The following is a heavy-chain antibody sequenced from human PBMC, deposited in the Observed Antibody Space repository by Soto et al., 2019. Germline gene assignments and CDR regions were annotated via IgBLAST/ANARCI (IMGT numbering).Heavy chain of an antibody. CDR2: IKPSGGST. Sequence: QVQLVQSGAEVKKPGASVKVSCKASGYTFTSYYMHWVRQAPGQGLEWMGIIKPSGGSTSYAQKSKGRFTLTRDTSTRTVYMELSSLRSEDTAVYYCAKYPGIASSGRFGWFDPWGQGTLVTVYS. J-gene: IGHJ5*02. V-gene: IGHV1-46*01. CDR1: GYTFTSYY. CDR3: AKYPGIASSGRFGWFDP. D-gene: IGHD6-13*01.